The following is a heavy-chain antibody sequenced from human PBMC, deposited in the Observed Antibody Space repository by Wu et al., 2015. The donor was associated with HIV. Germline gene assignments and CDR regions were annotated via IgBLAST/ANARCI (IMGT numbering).Heavy chain of an antibody. CDR3: AKTEWKYGDNMGSYGAFDV. Sequence: QVQLVQSGAEVKKPGSSVKVSCKTSGGTFTNYAFNWVRQAPGQGLEWLGVVIPFFATTVYAENFQGRITIKADESTTTAYMELSSLRFADTAVYYCAKTEWKYGDNMGSYGAFDVWGQGTLVAVSS. D-gene: IGHD4-17*01. CDR2: VIPFFATT. J-gene: IGHJ3*01. CDR1: GGTFTNYA. V-gene: IGHV1-69*12.